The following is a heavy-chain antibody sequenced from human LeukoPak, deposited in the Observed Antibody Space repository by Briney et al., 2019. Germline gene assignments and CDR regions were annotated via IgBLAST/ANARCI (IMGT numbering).Heavy chain of an antibody. Sequence: EASVKVSCKASGYTFTGYYMHWVRQAPGQGLEWMGWINPNSGGTNYAQKFQGRVTMTRDTSISTAYMELRSLRSDDTAVYYCARAITMIVRAGDYWGQGTLVTVSS. D-gene: IGHD3-22*01. CDR2: INPNSGGT. CDR3: ARAITMIVRAGDY. V-gene: IGHV1-2*02. J-gene: IGHJ4*02. CDR1: GYTFTGYY.